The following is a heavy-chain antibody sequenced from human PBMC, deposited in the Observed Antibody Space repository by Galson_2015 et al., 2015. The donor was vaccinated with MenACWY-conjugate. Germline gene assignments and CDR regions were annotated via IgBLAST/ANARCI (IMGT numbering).Heavy chain of an antibody. CDR3: ARRHCSSGSCFFDY. V-gene: IGHV4-59*08. D-gene: IGHD2-15*01. CDR2: IYCSGTT. Sequence: SETLSLTCPVSGGSISSSYLSWIRQPPGKGLEWIGYIYCSGTTKYNPSLKSRVTISADTSKTQFSLRLNSVTAADTAVYYCARRHCSSGSCFFDYWGQGSLVTVSS. J-gene: IGHJ4*02. CDR1: GGSISSSY.